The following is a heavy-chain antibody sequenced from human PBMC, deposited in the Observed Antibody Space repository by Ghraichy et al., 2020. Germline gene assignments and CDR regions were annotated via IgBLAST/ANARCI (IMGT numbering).Heavy chain of an antibody. D-gene: IGHD3-10*01. CDR3: ARIGEGGLGSYYNYYYGMDV. Sequence: GESLNISCKGSRYSFTSYWISWVRQMPGKGLEWMGRIDPSDSYTNYSPSFQGHVTISADKSISTAYLQWSSLKASDTAMYYCARIGEGGLGSYYNYYYGMDVWGQGTTVTVSS. J-gene: IGHJ6*02. CDR2: IDPSDSYT. V-gene: IGHV5-10-1*01. CDR1: RYSFTSYW.